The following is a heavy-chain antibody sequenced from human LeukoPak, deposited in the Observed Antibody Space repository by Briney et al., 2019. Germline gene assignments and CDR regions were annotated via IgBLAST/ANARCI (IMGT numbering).Heavy chain of an antibody. Sequence: QTSETLSLTCAVYGGSFSGYYWSWIRQPPGKGLEWIGEINHSGSTNYNPSLKSRVTISVDTSKNQFSLKLSSVTAADTAVYYCARGRPRGYSYGFGAFDIWGQGTMVTVSS. V-gene: IGHV4-34*01. CDR1: GGSFSGYY. D-gene: IGHD5-18*01. CDR2: INHSGST. CDR3: ARGRPRGYSYGFGAFDI. J-gene: IGHJ3*02.